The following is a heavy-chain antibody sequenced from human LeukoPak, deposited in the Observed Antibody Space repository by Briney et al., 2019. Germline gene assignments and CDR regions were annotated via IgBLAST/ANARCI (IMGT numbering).Heavy chain of an antibody. Sequence: SETLSLTCTVSGGSISSYYWSWIRQPPGKGLEWIGYIYYSGSTNYNPSLKSRVTISVDTSKNQFSLKLSSVTAADTAVYYCARHFLNSWIQLPDGMDGWGQGTTVTVFS. J-gene: IGHJ6*02. CDR3: ARHFLNSWIQLPDGMDG. CDR2: IYYSGST. V-gene: IGHV4-59*08. D-gene: IGHD5-18*01. CDR1: GGSISSYY.